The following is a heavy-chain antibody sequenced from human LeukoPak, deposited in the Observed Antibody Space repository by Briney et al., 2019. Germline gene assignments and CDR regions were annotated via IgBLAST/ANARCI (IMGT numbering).Heavy chain of an antibody. CDR1: GGSISSGGYY. D-gene: IGHD2-2*01. CDR2: IYYSGST. CDR3: ARVGIAVPAAMSPLYYGMDV. V-gene: IGHV4-31*03. J-gene: IGHJ6*02. Sequence: PSQTLSLTCTVSGGSISSGGYYWRWIRQHPGKGLEWIGYIYYSGSTYYNPSLKSRITISVDTSKNQFSLKLSSVTAADTAVYYCARVGIAVPAAMSPLYYGMDVWGQGTTVTISS.